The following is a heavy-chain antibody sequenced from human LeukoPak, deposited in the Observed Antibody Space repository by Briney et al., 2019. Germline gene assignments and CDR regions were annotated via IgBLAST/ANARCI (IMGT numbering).Heavy chain of an antibody. CDR3: AKGKVPYDILTGHGY. Sequence: GGSLRLSCAASGFTFSSYRMNWVRQAPGKGLEWVSFISSSSSYIYYADSVKGRFTISRDNAKNSLYLQMNSLRAEDTAVYYCAKGKVPYDILTGHGYWGQGTLVTVSS. V-gene: IGHV3-21*04. D-gene: IGHD3-9*01. CDR1: GFTFSSYR. J-gene: IGHJ4*02. CDR2: ISSSSSYI.